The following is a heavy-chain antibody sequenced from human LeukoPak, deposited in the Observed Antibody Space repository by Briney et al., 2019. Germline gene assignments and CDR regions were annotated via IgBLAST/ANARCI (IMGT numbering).Heavy chain of an antibody. D-gene: IGHD3-10*01. CDR1: GYTFTGYY. Sequence: ASVKVSCKASGYTFTGYYIHWVRQAPGQGLEWLGWINPNSGGTDYSRKFQGTVTLTRDTSINTFYMELSRLSSDDTAVYYCARGPRITLIRGGQWYYHMDVWGKGTTVTISS. V-gene: IGHV1-2*02. CDR2: INPNSGGT. J-gene: IGHJ6*03. CDR3: ARGPRITLIRGGQWYYHMDV.